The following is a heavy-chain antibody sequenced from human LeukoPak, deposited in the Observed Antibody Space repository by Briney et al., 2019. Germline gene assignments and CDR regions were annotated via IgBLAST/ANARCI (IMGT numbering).Heavy chain of an antibody. CDR1: GYSFSSYW. Sequence: LGESLKISCQGSGYSFSSYWIGWVRQIPGKGLEWMGIIYPGDSDTTYSPSFQGQVTFSVDKSISTAYLQWSSLKASDTAMYYCARRVGTQYYFDYWGQGTLVTVSS. J-gene: IGHJ4*02. CDR3: ARRVGTQYYFDY. V-gene: IGHV5-51*01. D-gene: IGHD7-27*01. CDR2: IYPGDSDT.